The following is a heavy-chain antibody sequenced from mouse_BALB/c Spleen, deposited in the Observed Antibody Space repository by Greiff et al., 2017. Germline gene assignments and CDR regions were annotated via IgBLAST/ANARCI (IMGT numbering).Heavy chain of an antibody. Sequence: QVQLQQSGPELVKPGASVKISCKASGYAFSSSWMNWVKQRPGQGLEWIGRIYPGDGDTNYNGKFKGKATLTADKSSSTAYMQLSSLTSVDSAVYFCARRYGYLYAMDYWGQGTSVTVSS. CDR3: ARRYGYLYAMDY. CDR1: GYAFSSSW. J-gene: IGHJ4*01. D-gene: IGHD2-2*01. V-gene: IGHV1-82*01. CDR2: IYPGDGDT.